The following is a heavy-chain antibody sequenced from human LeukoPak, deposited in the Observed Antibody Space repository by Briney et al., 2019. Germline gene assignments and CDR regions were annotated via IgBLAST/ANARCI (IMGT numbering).Heavy chain of an antibody. J-gene: IGHJ3*02. CDR1: GFTFSNAW. CDR3: TTGRYSSSWSDAFDI. Sequence: PGGSLRLSCAASGFTFSNAWMSWVRQAPGKGLEWVGRIKSKTDGGTTDYAAPVKGRFTISRDDSKNTLYLQMNSLKTEDTAVYYCTTGRYSSSWSDAFDIWGQGTMVTVSS. V-gene: IGHV3-15*01. D-gene: IGHD6-13*01. CDR2: IKSKTDGGTT.